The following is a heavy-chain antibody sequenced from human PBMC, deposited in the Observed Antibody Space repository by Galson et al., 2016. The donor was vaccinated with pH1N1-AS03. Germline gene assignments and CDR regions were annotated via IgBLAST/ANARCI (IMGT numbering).Heavy chain of an antibody. CDR2: FLSVVGSV. CDR1: GFTFSSFF. V-gene: IGHV3-74*01. J-gene: IGHJ4*02. D-gene: IGHD3-10*01. Sequence: SFSLFCAAFGFTFSSFFFSCFCFVLVGVLVWFSFFLSVVGSVYFLFFVCVRLTLSRDNAKNTLDLQMNSLRDEDTAIYYCARGFEGDHPCFDYWGQGILVSVSS. CDR3: ARGFEGDHPCFDY.